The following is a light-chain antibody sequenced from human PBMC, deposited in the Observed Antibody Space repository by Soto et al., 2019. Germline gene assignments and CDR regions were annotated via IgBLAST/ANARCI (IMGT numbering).Light chain of an antibody. CDR2: GAS. CDR3: QQYNNWPRT. V-gene: IGKV3-15*01. CDR1: QSVSSN. Sequence: EIVMTQSPATLSASPGERATLSCRASQSVSSNLAWYQQKPGQAPRVLIYGASTRATGIPARFSGSGSGTEFTLTISSLQSEDFAVYYCQQYNNWPRTFGQGTKVDIK. J-gene: IGKJ1*01.